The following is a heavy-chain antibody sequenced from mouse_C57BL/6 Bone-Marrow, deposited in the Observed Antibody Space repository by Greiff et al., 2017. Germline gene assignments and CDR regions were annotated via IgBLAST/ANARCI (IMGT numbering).Heavy chain of an antibody. CDR1: GYTFTSYW. V-gene: IGHV1-59*01. Sequence: QVQLQQPGAELVRPGTSVKLSCKASGYTFTSYWMHWVKQRPGRGLEWIGVIDPSDSYTNYNQKFKGKATLTVDTSSSTAYMQLSSLTSEDSAVYYCARPGSSPFDYWGQGTTLTVSS. J-gene: IGHJ2*01. D-gene: IGHD1-1*01. CDR2: IDPSDSYT. CDR3: ARPGSSPFDY.